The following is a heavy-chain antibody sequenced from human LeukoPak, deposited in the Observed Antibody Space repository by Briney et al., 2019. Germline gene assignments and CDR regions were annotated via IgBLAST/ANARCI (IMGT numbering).Heavy chain of an antibody. CDR3: ATLYAGSTDY. CDR2: IKPDGSSI. J-gene: IGHJ4*02. Sequence: PGGSLRLSCAASGFTFSSYWMNWVRQAPGKGLVWVARIKPDGSSISYADSVKGQFTISRDNAKNTLYLQMNSLRAEDTAVYYCATLYAGSTDYWGRGTLVTVSS. D-gene: IGHD2-8*01. CDR1: GFTFSSYW. V-gene: IGHV3-74*01.